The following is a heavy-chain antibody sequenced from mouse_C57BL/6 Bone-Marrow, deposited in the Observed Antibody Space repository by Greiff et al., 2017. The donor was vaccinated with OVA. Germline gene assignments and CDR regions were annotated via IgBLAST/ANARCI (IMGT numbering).Heavy chain of an antibody. Sequence: QVQLQQPGAELVKPGASVKLSCKASGYTFTSYWMQWVKQRPGQGLEWIGEIDPSDSYTNYNQKFKGKATLTVDTSSSTAYMQLSSLTSEDSAVYYCAMGGYDWAWFAYWGQGTLVTVSA. D-gene: IGHD2-4*01. J-gene: IGHJ3*01. CDR2: IDPSDSYT. V-gene: IGHV1-50*01. CDR3: AMGGYDWAWFAY. CDR1: GYTFTSYW.